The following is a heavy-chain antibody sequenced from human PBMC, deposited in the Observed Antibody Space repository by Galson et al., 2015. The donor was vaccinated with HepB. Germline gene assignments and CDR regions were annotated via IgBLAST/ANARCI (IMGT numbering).Heavy chain of an antibody. J-gene: IGHJ4*02. CDR3: AKAECSGAGCYLRYSWIDY. CDR2: ITTSSSYI. Sequence: SLRLSCAASGFTFSAYDMYWVRQAPGKGLEWVSSITTSSSYIYYADSMRGRFTISRDNAKNSLFLQMDSLRAEDTAVYYCAKAECSGAGCYLRYSWIDYWGQGTLVTVSS. V-gene: IGHV3-21*06. CDR1: GFTFSAYD. D-gene: IGHD2-2*01.